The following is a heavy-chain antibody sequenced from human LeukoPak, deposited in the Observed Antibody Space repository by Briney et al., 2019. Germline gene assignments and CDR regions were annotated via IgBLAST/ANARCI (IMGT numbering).Heavy chain of an antibody. CDR1: GFTFSSYW. CDR2: INRDGSTT. J-gene: IGHJ4*02. Sequence: PGGSLRLSCAASGFTFSSYWMHWVRQAPGKGLVWVSGINRDGSTTSYADSAKGRVTISRDNAKNTLYLQMNSLGAEDTAVYYCARSIDYWGQGTLVTVSS. CDR3: ARSIDY. V-gene: IGHV3-74*01. D-gene: IGHD6-6*01.